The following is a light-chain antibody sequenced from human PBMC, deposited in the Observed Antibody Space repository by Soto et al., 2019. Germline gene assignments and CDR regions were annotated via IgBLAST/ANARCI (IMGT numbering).Light chain of an antibody. J-gene: IGLJ1*01. Sequence: QSALTQPRSVSGSPGQSVTISCTGTSSDVGGYNCVSWYQQYPGKAPKLMIYEVSKRPSRVPDRFSGSKSGNTASLTISGVQAEDEADYYCCSYAGRPYVFGTGTKLTVL. CDR3: CSYAGRPYV. V-gene: IGLV2-11*01. CDR2: EVS. CDR1: SSDVGGYNC.